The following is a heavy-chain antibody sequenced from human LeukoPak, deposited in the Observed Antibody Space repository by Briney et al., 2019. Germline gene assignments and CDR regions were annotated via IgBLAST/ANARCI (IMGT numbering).Heavy chain of an antibody. V-gene: IGHV3-33*06. CDR3: AKDGDIVVVPAASYYFDY. J-gene: IGHJ4*02. CDR2: IWYDGSNK. CDR1: GFTFSSYG. Sequence: GGSLRLSCAASGFTFSSYGMHWVRQAPGKGLEWVGVIWYDGSNKYYADSVKGRFTISRDNSKNTLYLQMNSLRAEDTAVYYCAKDGDIVVVPAASYYFDYWGQGTLVTVSS. D-gene: IGHD2-2*01.